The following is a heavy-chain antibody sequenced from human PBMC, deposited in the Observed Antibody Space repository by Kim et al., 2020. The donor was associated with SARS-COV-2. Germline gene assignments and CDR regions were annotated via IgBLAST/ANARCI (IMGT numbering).Heavy chain of an antibody. CDR3: AKVANGG. J-gene: IGHJ4*02. Sequence: NGINTYYADSLKGRFTISRDNSKNTVYLQMNSLRAEDTAVYHCAKVANGGWGQGTLVTVSS. D-gene: IGHD7-27*01. CDR2: NGINT. V-gene: IGHV3-23*01.